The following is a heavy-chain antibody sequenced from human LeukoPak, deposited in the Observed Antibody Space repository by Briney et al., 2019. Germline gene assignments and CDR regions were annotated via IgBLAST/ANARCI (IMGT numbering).Heavy chain of an antibody. J-gene: IGHJ1*01. CDR1: GFTFSSYG. Sequence: GGSLRLSCAASGFTFSSYGMHWVRQAPGKGLEWVAFIRYDGSNKYYADSVKGRFTISRDNSKNTLYLQMNSLRAEDTAVYYCAKSRTIAVAATKYFQHWGQGTLVTVSS. D-gene: IGHD6-19*01. CDR3: AKSRTIAVAATKYFQH. CDR2: IRYDGSNK. V-gene: IGHV3-30*02.